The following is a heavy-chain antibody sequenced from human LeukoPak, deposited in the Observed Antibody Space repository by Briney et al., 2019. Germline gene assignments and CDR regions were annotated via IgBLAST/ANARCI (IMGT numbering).Heavy chain of an antibody. CDR3: ARGGTPGYSTGWIDY. CDR1: GFTVSSNY. CDR2: LYSGGST. Sequence: GGSLRLSCAASGFTVSSNYMSWVRQAPGKGLEWVSVLYSGGSTYYADSVKGRFTISRDNSKNTLYLQMNSLRGEDTAVYYCARGGTPGYSTGWIDYWGQGTLVTVSS. D-gene: IGHD6-19*01. V-gene: IGHV3-53*05. J-gene: IGHJ4*02.